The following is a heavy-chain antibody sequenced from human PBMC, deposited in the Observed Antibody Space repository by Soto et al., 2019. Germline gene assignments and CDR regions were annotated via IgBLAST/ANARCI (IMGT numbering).Heavy chain of an antibody. CDR3: AAWAEGATEVH. V-gene: IGHV3-33*01. CDR2: IWYDASKQ. CDR1: GFSFSVYG. D-gene: IGHD2-15*01. J-gene: IGHJ4*02. Sequence: QVQLVESGGGVVQPGRSLRLSCETSGFSFSVYGMHWVRQAPGKGLEWVAVIWYDASKQFYAASVEGRFTISRDNSKAILYLQMNSLRAEDTAEYYCAAWAEGATEVHWGQGTLVTVSS.